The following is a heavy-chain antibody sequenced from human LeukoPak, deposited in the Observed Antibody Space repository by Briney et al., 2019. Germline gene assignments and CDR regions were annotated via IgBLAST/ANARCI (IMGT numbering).Heavy chain of an antibody. CDR1: GGSFSGYY. J-gene: IGHJ4*02. CDR3: VTYYFDSSGPKKNY. Sequence: SETLSLTCAVYGGSFSGYYWSWIRQPPGKGLEWIGEINHSGSTNYNPSLKSRVTISVDTSKKQFSLKLSTVTAADTAVYYCVTYYFDSSGPKKNYWGQGTLVTVSS. V-gene: IGHV4-34*01. CDR2: INHSGST. D-gene: IGHD3-22*01.